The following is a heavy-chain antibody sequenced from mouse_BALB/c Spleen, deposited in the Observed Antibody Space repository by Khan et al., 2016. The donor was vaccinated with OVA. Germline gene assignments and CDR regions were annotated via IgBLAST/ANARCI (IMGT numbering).Heavy chain of an antibody. V-gene: IGHV1S136*01. Sequence: VQLQQSGPELVKPGASVKMSCTASGYTFTSYVIHWVKQKPGQGLEWIGYIYPYNDDTKYIEKFKGKATLTSDKSSSTAYMELSSLTSEDSAVYFCATQGSTYTWFTDWGQGTLVSVSA. CDR3: ATQGSTYTWFTD. J-gene: IGHJ3*01. D-gene: IGHD1-1*01. CDR1: GYTFTSYV. CDR2: IYPYNDDT.